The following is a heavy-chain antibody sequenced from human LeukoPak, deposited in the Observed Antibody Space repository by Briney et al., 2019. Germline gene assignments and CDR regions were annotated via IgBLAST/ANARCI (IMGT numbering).Heavy chain of an antibody. J-gene: IGHJ3*02. CDR1: GGSISSYY. V-gene: IGHV4-4*07. CDR3: ARDSPFEWHVFGDSFDI. Sequence: PSETLSLTCTVSGGSISSYYWSWIRQPAGKGLEWIGRIYTSGSTNYNPSLKSRVTMSVDTSKNQFSLKMTSVTTADTAVYYCARDSPFEWHVFGDSFDIWGPGTVVTVSS. CDR2: IYTSGST. D-gene: IGHD3-9*01.